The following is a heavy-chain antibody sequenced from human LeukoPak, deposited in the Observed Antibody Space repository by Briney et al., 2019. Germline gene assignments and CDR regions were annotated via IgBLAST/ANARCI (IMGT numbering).Heavy chain of an antibody. Sequence: GGSLRLSRTASGFTFGDYAMSWIRQAPEKGLEWVGFIRSKAYGETADYAASVKGRFTISRDDSKAIAYLQMNSLKTEDTAVYHCTRDRGAYNLYDYWGQGTLVTVSS. CDR3: TRDRGAYNLYDY. V-gene: IGHV3-49*03. D-gene: IGHD1-1*01. CDR2: IRSKAYGETA. CDR1: GFTFGDYA. J-gene: IGHJ4*02.